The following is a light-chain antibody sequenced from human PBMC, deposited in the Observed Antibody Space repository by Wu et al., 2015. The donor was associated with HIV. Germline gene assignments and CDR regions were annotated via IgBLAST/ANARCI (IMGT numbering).Light chain of an antibody. CDR2: ATY. CDR1: RALVI. J-gene: IGKJ4*01. Sequence: VGDRVTSLVGRIRALVIFGXVSAEPGQVPKRLIYATYTLQSGVPSRFSGSGSGTEFTLTISSLQPDDFATYYCQQPNSYPLTFGGGTKVDIK. CDR3: QQPNSYPLT. V-gene: IGKV1-17*03.